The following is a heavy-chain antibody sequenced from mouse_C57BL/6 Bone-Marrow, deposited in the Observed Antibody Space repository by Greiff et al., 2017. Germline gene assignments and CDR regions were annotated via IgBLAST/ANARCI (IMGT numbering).Heavy chain of an antibody. CDR1: GFNIKDDY. D-gene: IGHD2-2*01. J-gene: IGHJ4*01. CDR2: IDPENGDT. CDR3: TTRGYYCAMDY. V-gene: IGHV14-4*01. Sequence: VQLQQSGAELVRPGASVKLSCTASGFNIKDDYMHWVKQRPEQGLEWIGWIDPENGDTEYASKFQGKATITADPSSNTAFLQLSSLTSEDTAVYYCTTRGYYCAMDYWGQGTSVTVSS.